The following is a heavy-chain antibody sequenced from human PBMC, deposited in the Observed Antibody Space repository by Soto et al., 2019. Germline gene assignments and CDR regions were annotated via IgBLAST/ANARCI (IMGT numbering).Heavy chain of an antibody. D-gene: IGHD2-15*01. CDR2: ISYDGSNK. J-gene: IGHJ6*02. CDR3: ARAGCDGGSCYTLVGLRYGMDV. Sequence: QVQLVESGGGVVQPGRSLRLSCAASGFTFSSYDMHWVRQAPGKGLEWVAVISYDGSNKYYADSVKGRFTISRDNSKTTLYLQMNSLRAEDTAVYYCARAGCDGGSCYTLVGLRYGMDVWGQGTTVTVSS. V-gene: IGHV3-30-3*01. CDR1: GFTFSSYD.